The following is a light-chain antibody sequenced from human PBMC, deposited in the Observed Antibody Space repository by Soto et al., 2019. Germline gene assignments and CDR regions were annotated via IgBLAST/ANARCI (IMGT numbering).Light chain of an antibody. CDR1: QSIGRT. V-gene: IGKV1-39*01. J-gene: IGKJ4*01. Sequence: DIQLTQSPSSLSASIGDRVTITCRASQSIGRTLNWYQQRPGEAPKLLVYAASSLPGGVPSRFSGSGSGTDFTLTINILQSEDFAPSYCHQSYNTPTFGGGTQVDIK. CDR3: HQSYNTPT. CDR2: AAS.